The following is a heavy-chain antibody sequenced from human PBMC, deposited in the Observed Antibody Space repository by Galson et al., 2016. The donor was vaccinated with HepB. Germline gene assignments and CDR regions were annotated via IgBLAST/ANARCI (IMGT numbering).Heavy chain of an antibody. CDR3: ATDSIAVAGGGEFDY. Sequence: ETLSLTCAVSGYSLSSGYYWGWIRQPPDKGLEWIGSIYSGSTYYNPPLTSRVTTSVDTSKNQFSLKLRSVTAADTAVYYCATDSIAVAGGGEFDYWGQGTLVTFSS. V-gene: IGHV4-38-2*01. CDR2: IYSGST. J-gene: IGHJ4*02. CDR1: GYSLSSGYY. D-gene: IGHD6-19*01.